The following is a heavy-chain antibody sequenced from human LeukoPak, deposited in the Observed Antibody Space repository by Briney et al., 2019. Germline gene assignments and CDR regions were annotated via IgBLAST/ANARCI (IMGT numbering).Heavy chain of an antibody. CDR2: IYHTGTT. CDR1: GGSISSGNW. CDR3: ARGIAVAGTGAFDI. Sequence: RTSETLSLTCAVSGGSISSGNWWSWVRQPPGKGLEWIGEIYHTGTTNYNQSLESRVTISVDKSKNQFSLQLRSLTAADTAVYYCARGIAVAGTGAFDIWGQGTMVTVSS. D-gene: IGHD6-19*01. J-gene: IGHJ3*02. V-gene: IGHV4-4*02.